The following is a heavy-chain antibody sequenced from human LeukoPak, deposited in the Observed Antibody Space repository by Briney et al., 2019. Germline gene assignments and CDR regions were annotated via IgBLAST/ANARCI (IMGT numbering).Heavy chain of an antibody. D-gene: IGHD3-9*01. CDR2: FSGSGGNT. V-gene: IGHV3-23*01. J-gene: IGHJ4*02. CDR3: ARCADYDILTGYYNTPNFDY. CDR1: GFTFSSYA. Sequence: GGSLRLSCAASGFTFSSYAMSWVRQAPGKGLEWVSAFSGSGGNTYYADSVKGRFTISRDNAKNSLYLQMNSLRAEDTAVYYCARCADYDILTGYYNTPNFDYWGQGTLVTVSS.